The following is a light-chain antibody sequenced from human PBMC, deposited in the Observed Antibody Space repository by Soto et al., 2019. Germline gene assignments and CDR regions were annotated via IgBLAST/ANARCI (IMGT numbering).Light chain of an antibody. Sequence: QSVLTQPPSVSAAPGQKVTISCSGSSSSVGKNYVSWYQQFPGTAPKLLIYDDNERPSGIPDRFSGSKSGTSATLGITGLQTGDEADYYCGTWDSTLSDVVFGGGTKLTVL. V-gene: IGLV1-51*01. J-gene: IGLJ2*01. CDR3: GTWDSTLSDVV. CDR2: DDN. CDR1: SSSVGKNY.